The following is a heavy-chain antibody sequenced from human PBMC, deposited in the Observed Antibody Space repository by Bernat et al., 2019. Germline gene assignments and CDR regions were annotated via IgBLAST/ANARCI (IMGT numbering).Heavy chain of an antibody. Sequence: QVQLVESGGGVVQPGRSLRLSCAASGFTFSSYGMHWVRQAPGKGLEWVAVIWYDGSNKYYADSVKGRFTISRDNSKNTLYLQMNSLRAEDTAVYYCARSPGVFIRRAFYFDYWGQGTLVTVSS. D-gene: IGHD2-8*01. CDR1: GFTFSSYG. J-gene: IGHJ4*02. V-gene: IGHV3-33*01. CDR3: ARSPGVFIRRAFYFDY. CDR2: IWYDGSNK.